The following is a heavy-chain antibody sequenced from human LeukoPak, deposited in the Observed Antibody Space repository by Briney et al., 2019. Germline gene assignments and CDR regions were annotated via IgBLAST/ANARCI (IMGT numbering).Heavy chain of an antibody. CDR3: ARKEQWLPHDAFDT. D-gene: IGHD6-19*01. Sequence: SETLSLTCSVSGGSISSSSYYWGWIRQPPGKGLEWIGEINHSGSTNYNPSLKSRVTISVDTSKNQFSLKLRSVTAADTAVYYCARKEQWLPHDAFDTWGQGTMVTVSS. CDR1: GGSISSSSYY. CDR2: INHSGST. V-gene: IGHV4-39*07. J-gene: IGHJ3*02.